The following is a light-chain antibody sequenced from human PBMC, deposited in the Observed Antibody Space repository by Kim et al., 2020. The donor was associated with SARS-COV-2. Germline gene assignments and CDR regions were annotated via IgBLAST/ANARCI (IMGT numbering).Light chain of an antibody. CDR2: DVS. J-gene: IGLJ1*01. V-gene: IGLV2-11*01. CDR3: CSYAGSYTYV. Sequence: QSALTQPRSVSGSPGQSVTISCTGTSSDVGGYKYVSWYQQHPGKAPKLMIYDVSKRPSGVPDRFSGSKSGNTASLTVSGLQAEDEADYYYCSYAGSYTYVFGTGTKVTVL. CDR1: SSDVGGYKY.